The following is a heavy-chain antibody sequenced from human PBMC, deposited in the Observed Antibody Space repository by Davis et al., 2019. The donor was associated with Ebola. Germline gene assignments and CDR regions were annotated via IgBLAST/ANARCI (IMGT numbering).Heavy chain of an antibody. D-gene: IGHD4-17*01. Sequence: GGSLRLSCAASGFTFSSYAMHWVRQVPGKGLEWVTVISYDGSDKFYADSVKGRLSVSRDNSKNTVYLQMHSLRVEDTAIYYCAKDNYAVTIMVGAFDIWGQRTVVTVSS. CDR2: ISYDGSDK. V-gene: IGHV3-30*04. CDR1: GFTFSSYA. J-gene: IGHJ3*02. CDR3: AKDNYAVTIMVGAFDI.